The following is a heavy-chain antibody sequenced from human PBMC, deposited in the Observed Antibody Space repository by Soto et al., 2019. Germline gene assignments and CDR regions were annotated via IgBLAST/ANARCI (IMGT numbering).Heavy chain of an antibody. D-gene: IGHD3-22*01. Sequence: QVQLQESGPGQVKPPETLSLTCSVSGVSMNYYYWTWIRQPPGKGLEWIVSVSHTGTTTYRPFLKIRVVISLDTSRNPFSLTLSSVPAADTAVYFCARYSPPKKAYDSNPAWFDPWGQGTLVAVTS. CDR2: VSHTGTT. J-gene: IGHJ5*02. V-gene: IGHV4-59*03. CDR3: ARYSPPKKAYDSNPAWFDP. CDR1: GVSMNYYY.